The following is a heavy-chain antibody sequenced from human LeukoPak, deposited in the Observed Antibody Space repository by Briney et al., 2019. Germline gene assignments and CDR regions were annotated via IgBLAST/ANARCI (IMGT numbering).Heavy chain of an antibody. CDR2: IYTSGST. CDR1: GGSISSYY. J-gene: IGHJ6*02. V-gene: IGHV4-4*07. CDR3: ARARYGGYCSSTSCPYYYYGMDV. Sequence: SETLPLTCTVSGGSISSYYWSWIRQPAGKGLEWIGRIYTSGSTNYNPSLKSRVTMSVDTSKNQFSLKLSSVTAADTAVYYCARARYGGYCSSTSCPYYYYGMDVWGQGTTVTVSS. D-gene: IGHD2-2*01.